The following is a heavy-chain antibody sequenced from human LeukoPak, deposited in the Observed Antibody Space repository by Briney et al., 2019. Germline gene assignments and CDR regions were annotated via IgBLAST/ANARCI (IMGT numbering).Heavy chain of an antibody. J-gene: IGHJ4*02. CDR1: GYDFTNYA. D-gene: IGHD5-12*01. CDR3: ARGRGNSGYDWPYFDF. CDR2: INAGNGNT. V-gene: IGHV1-3*01. Sequence: ASVKVSFKASGYDFTNYAIHWVRQAPGQRLEWMGWINAGNGNTKYSQKFQGRVTLTRDTSANTAYMELSSLRSEDTAVYYCARGRGNSGYDWPYFDFWGQGTLVTVSS.